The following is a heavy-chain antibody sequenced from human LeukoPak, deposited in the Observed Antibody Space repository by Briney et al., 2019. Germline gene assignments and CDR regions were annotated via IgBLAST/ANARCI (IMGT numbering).Heavy chain of an antibody. CDR1: GFTFSSYA. V-gene: IGHV3-23*01. D-gene: IGHD2-2*02. J-gene: IGHJ4*02. CDR3: AKAKGPYRLGLSPFDA. Sequence: PGGSLRLSCGASGFTFSSYAMSWVRQAPGKGLEWVSAINGGGGSTYYADSVKGRFTISRDNSTNPLYLQMYRLSAADTAAHYRAKAKGPYRLGLSPFDAWGQGTLATVSS. CDR2: INGGGGST.